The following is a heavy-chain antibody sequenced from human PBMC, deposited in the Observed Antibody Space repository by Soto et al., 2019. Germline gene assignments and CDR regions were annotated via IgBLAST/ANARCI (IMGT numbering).Heavy chain of an antibody. CDR1: GYSISSNNW. Sequence: QVQLQESGPGLVKPSDTLSLTCAVSGYSISSNNWWGWIRQPPGKGLEWIGYIYYSGTTYYNPSLKRRVTMPVDTSKNQFSLKLTSVTAVDTAVYYCASSEIQGPIDYWGQGTLVTVSS. CDR2: IYYSGTT. V-gene: IGHV4-28*01. D-gene: IGHD6-25*01. CDR3: ASSEIQGPIDY. J-gene: IGHJ4*02.